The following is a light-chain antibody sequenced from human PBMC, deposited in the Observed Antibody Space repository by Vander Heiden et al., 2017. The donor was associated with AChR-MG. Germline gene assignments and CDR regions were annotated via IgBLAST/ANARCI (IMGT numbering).Light chain of an antibody. CDR3: SSYTSTTIL. V-gene: IGLV2-14*03. J-gene: IGLJ3*02. Sequence: QSALTQPASVSGSPGQSITISRTGSSRDLGDYNFVSWYQQHPGKAPKLLIFDVTIRPSGVSPRFAGSKTGNTASLTISGLQPEDEADYYCSSYTSTTILFGGGTKLTVL. CDR2: DVT. CDR1: SRDLGDYNF.